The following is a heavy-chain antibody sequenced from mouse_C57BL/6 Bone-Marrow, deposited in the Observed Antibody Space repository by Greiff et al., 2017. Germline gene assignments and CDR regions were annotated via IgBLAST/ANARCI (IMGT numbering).Heavy chain of an antibody. CDR2: ISGGGGNT. CDR1: GFTFSSYT. D-gene: IGHD1-1*01. J-gene: IGHJ1*03. CDR3: AREGFYYYGSSYGYFDV. V-gene: IGHV5-9*01. Sequence: EVQGVESGGGLVKPGGSLKLSCAASGFTFSSYTMSWVRQTPGKRLEWVATISGGGGNTYYPDSVKGRFTLSRDNAKNTLYLQMSSLRSEDTALYYCAREGFYYYGSSYGYFDVWGTGTTVTVAS.